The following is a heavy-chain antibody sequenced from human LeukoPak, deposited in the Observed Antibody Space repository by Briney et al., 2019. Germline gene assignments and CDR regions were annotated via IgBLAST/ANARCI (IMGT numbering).Heavy chain of an antibody. CDR2: ISSSGSTI. Sequence: GGSLRLSCAASGFTFSDYYMSWIRQAPGKGLEWVSYISSSGSTIYYADSVKGRFTISRDNAKNSLYLQVNSLRAEDTAVYYCARDLFSSSSNDPINYFDYWGQGTLVTVSS. J-gene: IGHJ4*02. V-gene: IGHV3-11*01. CDR1: GFTFSDYY. D-gene: IGHD6-6*01. CDR3: ARDLFSSSSNDPINYFDY.